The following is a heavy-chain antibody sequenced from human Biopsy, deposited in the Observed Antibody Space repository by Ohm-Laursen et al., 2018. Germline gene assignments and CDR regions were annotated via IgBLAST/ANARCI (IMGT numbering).Heavy chain of an antibody. D-gene: IGHD3-22*01. Sequence: ASVKVFCKASGYTFTGYHVHWVRQAPGQGLEWMGWINAKTGDTNYAQKFQGRVTMTRETSISTAYVDLSSLRSDDTAVYYCTRGGYYYDSLAYYYWFDPWGQGTLVTVSS. V-gene: IGHV1-2*02. CDR2: INAKTGDT. J-gene: IGHJ5*02. CDR1: GYTFTGYH. CDR3: TRGGYYYDSLAYYYWFDP.